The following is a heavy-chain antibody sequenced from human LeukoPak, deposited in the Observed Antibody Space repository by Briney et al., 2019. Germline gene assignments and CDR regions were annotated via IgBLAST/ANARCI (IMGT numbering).Heavy chain of an antibody. CDR3: ATGPIYGSGSFGFDY. D-gene: IGHD3-10*01. Sequence: ASVKVSCKVSGYTLTELSMHWVRQAPGKGLEWMGGFDPEDGETIYAQKFQGRVTMTKDTSTDTAYMELSSLRSEDTAVYYCATGPIYGSGSFGFDYWGQGTLVTVSS. V-gene: IGHV1-24*01. J-gene: IGHJ4*02. CDR2: FDPEDGET. CDR1: GYTLTELS.